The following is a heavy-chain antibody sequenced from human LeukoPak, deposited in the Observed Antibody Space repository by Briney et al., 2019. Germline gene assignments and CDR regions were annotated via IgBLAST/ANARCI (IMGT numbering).Heavy chain of an antibody. CDR1: GGSISGGDYY. J-gene: IGHJ3*02. Sequence: PSETLSLTCTVSGGSISGGDYYWTWIRQPPGKGLEWIGYIYYSGNTYYNPSLKSPITISVDTSKNQFSLKLSSVTAADTAVYYCARGKLWFGDLHAFDIWGQGTMVTVSS. CDR3: ARGKLWFGDLHAFDI. CDR2: IYYSGNT. V-gene: IGHV4-30-4*01. D-gene: IGHD3-10*01.